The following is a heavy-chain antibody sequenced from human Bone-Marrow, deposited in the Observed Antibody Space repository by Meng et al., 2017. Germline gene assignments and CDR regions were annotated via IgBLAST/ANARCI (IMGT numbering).Heavy chain of an antibody. CDR2: INWNYDK. Sequence: QVNLQEAGATLVKPKQGPSLTCTFHGSGVTTSGYGVGWMRQAPGKGPEWMGMINWNYDKGDSASLWRRLIITKDTDKNQVVLIMTNMERVDKATNYCAYSPYMVRIFDHWGQGTLVTVSS. CDR3: AYSPYMVRIFDH. D-gene: IGHD3-10*01. V-gene: IGHV2-5*01. J-gene: IGHJ4*02. CDR1: GSGVTTSGYG.